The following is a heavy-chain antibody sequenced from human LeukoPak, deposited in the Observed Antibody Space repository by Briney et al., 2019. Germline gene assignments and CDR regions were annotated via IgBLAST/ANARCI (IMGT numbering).Heavy chain of an antibody. CDR2: IDYSGST. D-gene: IGHD2-2*01. J-gene: IGHJ6*03. CDR1: GDSMSNFY. V-gene: IGHV4-59*01. Sequence: PSETLSLTCSVSGDSMSNFYWSWIRQPPGKGLEWIGYIDYSGSTSYNPSLKSRVTISVDTSKNQFSLKLSSVTAADTAVYYCARDGPEYCSSSSCPYYYYMDVWGKGTAVTVSS. CDR3: ARDGPEYCSSSSCPYYYYMDV.